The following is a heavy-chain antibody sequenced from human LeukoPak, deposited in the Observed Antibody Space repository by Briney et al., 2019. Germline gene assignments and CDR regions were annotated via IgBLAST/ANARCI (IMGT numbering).Heavy chain of an antibody. CDR3: ARDSDFGVVIFDY. J-gene: IGHJ4*02. V-gene: IGHV1-18*01. CDR2: ISAYNGNT. D-gene: IGHD3-3*01. Sequence: GASVKVSCKASGYTFTSYGISWVRQAPGQGLEWMGWISAYNGNTNYAQKLQGRVTMATDTSTSTDYMELRSLRSDDTAVYYCARDSDFGVVIFDYWGQGTLVTVSS. CDR1: GYTFTSYG.